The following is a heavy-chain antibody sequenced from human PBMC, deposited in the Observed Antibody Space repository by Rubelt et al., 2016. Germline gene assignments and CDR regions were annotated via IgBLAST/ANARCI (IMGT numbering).Heavy chain of an antibody. Sequence: TYAMHWVRQAPGKGLEWVGIISYDGTNKYYADSVKGRFTISRDNSENTLYLQMNSLRAEDTAVYYCAKDTAMEFYYYGMDVWGQGTTVTVSS. V-gene: IGHV3-30*04. CDR1: TYA. J-gene: IGHJ6*02. CDR2: ISYDGTNK. CDR3: AKDTAMEFYYYGMDV. D-gene: IGHD5-18*01.